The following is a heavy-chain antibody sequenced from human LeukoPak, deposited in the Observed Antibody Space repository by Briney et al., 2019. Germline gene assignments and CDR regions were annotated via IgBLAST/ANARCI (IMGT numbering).Heavy chain of an antibody. CDR3: AREDYYASGTYYKGWFDP. CDR1: GGSISSSSYY. V-gene: IGHV4-39*02. J-gene: IGHJ5*02. D-gene: IGHD3-10*01. Sequence: SETLSLTCTVSGGSISSSSYYWGWIRQPPGKGLDWIWSIYYSGSTYYNPSLKSRVTISVDTSKNQFSLKLSSVTAADTAVYYCAREDYYASGTYYKGWFDPWGQGTLVTVSS. CDR2: IYYSGST.